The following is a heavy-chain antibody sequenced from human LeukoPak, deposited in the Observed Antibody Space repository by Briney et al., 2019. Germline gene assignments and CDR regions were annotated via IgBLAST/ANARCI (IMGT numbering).Heavy chain of an antibody. J-gene: IGHJ4*02. D-gene: IGHD3-22*01. CDR1: GISLSNYG. V-gene: IGHV3-23*01. CDR3: AKRGVVIRVILVGFHKEAYYFDS. CDR2: ISDSGGRT. Sequence: PGRSLRLSCVVSGISLSNYGLNWVRQAPGKGLEWVAGISDSGGRTKYADSVKGRFTISRDNLKSTVYLQMNSLRAEDTAVYFCAKRGVVIRVILVGFHKEAYYFDSWGQGALVTVSS.